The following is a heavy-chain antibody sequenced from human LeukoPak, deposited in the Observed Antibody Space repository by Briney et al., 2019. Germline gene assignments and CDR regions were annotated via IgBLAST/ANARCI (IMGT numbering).Heavy chain of an antibody. CDR3: AKSTGHCSSTSCYRGWFDP. CDR1: GYSFTSYW. J-gene: IGHJ5*02. Sequence: GESLKISCKGSGYSFTSYWIGWVRQMPGKGLEWMGIIYPGDSDTRYSPSFQGQVTISADKSISTAYLQWSSLKASDTAMYYCAKSTGHCSSTSCYRGWFDPWGQGTLVTVSS. CDR2: IYPGDSDT. D-gene: IGHD2-2*01. V-gene: IGHV5-51*01.